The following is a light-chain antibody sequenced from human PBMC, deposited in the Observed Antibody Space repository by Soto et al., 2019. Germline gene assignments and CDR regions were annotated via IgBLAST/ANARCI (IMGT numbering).Light chain of an antibody. CDR3: QSYDMSLNNHV. V-gene: IGLV1-40*01. CDR2: GGN. Sequence: QSVLTQPPSVSGAPGQGVTISCTGSSSNIGAPYDVHWYQHLPGTAPKLLIYGGNHRPSGVPDRFSGSRSGTSASLAITGLQAEDEADYYCQSYDMSLNNHVFGTGTRSPS. J-gene: IGLJ1*01. CDR1: SSNIGAPYD.